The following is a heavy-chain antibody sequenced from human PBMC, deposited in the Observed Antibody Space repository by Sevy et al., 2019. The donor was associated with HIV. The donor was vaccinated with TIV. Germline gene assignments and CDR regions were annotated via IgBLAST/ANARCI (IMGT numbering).Heavy chain of an antibody. J-gene: IGHJ4*02. D-gene: IGHD6-19*01. CDR2: ISSSSSTI. CDR3: AREGDSSGWYIPFDY. CDR1: GFTFSSYS. V-gene: IGHV3-48*01. Sequence: GGSLRLSCAASGFTFSSYSMNWVRQAPGKGLEWVSYISSSSSTIYYSDSVKGRFTISRDNAKNSLYLQMNSLRAEDTPVYYCAREGDSSGWYIPFDYWGQGTLVTVSS.